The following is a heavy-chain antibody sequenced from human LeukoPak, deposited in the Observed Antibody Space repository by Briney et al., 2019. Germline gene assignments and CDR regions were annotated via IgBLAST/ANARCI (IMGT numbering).Heavy chain of an antibody. J-gene: IGHJ4*02. D-gene: IGHD4-17*01. CDR2: ISWDGDST. CDR3: AKGSYDYGDYDRIDY. V-gene: IGHV3-43*01. Sequence: GGSLRLSCAASGFTFDDYTIHWVRQAPGKGLEWVSLISWDGDSTYYADSVKGRFTISRDNSKNSLYLQMYSLRTEDTALYYCAKGSYDYGDYDRIDYWGQGTLVTVSS. CDR1: GFTFDDYT.